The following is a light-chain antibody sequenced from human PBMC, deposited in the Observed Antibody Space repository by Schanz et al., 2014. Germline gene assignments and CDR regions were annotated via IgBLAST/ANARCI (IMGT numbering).Light chain of an antibody. CDR2: EVS. J-gene: IGLJ2*01. V-gene: IGLV2-14*02. CDR1: SSDVGSYNL. Sequence: QSALTQPASVSGSPGQSITISCTGTSSDVGSYNLFSWYQQHPGKAPKLMIYEVSQWPSGVSDRFSGSKSGNTASLTISGLQAEDEADYYCTSYTSTSTVVFGGGTKLTVL. CDR3: TSYTSTSTVV.